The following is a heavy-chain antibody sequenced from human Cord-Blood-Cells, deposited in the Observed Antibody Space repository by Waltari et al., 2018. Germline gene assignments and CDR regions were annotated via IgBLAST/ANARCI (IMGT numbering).Heavy chain of an antibody. D-gene: IGHD3-3*01. Sequence: QVQLVQSGAEVKKPGSSVKVSCKASGGTFSSYAISWVRQAPGQGLEWMGGIIPIFGTANYAQKFQGRVTITADKSTSTAYMVLSSLRSEETAVYYCGSRYYDLWSGYYTPLGSYYYGMDVWGQGTTVTVSS. J-gene: IGHJ6*02. CDR1: GGTFSSYA. V-gene: IGHV1-69*06. CDR3: GSRYYDLWSGYYTPLGSYYYGMDV. CDR2: IIPIFGTA.